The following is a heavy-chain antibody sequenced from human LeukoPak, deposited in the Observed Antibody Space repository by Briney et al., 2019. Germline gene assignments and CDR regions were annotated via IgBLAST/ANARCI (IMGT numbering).Heavy chain of an antibody. D-gene: IGHD6-13*01. CDR1: GGSISSSSYY. V-gene: IGHV4-39*07. Sequence: PSETLSLTCTVSGGSISSSSYYWGWIRQPPGKGLEWIGSIYYSGSTYYNPSLKSRVTISVDTSKNQFSLKLSSVTAADTAVYYCARLYGYSSSWYGSRNWFDPWGQGTLVTVSS. J-gene: IGHJ5*02. CDR3: ARLYGYSSSWYGSRNWFDP. CDR2: IYYSGST.